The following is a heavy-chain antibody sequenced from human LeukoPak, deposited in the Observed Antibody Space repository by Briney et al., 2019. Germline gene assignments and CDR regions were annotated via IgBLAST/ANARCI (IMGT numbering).Heavy chain of an antibody. CDR3: TKDMKAVVATPGDY. J-gene: IGHJ4*02. CDR2: ISWNSGSI. D-gene: IGHD5-12*01. CDR1: GFTFDDYA. V-gene: IGHV3-9*01. Sequence: PGRSLRLSCAASGFTFDDYAMHWVRQAPGKGLEWVSGISWNSGSIGYADSVKGRFTISRDNAKNSLYLQMNSLRAEDTALYHCTKDMKAVVATPGDYRGQGTLVTVSS.